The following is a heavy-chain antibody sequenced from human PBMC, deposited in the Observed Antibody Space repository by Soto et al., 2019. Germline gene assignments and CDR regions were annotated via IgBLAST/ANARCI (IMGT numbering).Heavy chain of an antibody. J-gene: IGHJ5*02. CDR2: IIPIFSTI. Sequence: QVRLEQSGAELKKPGSSVKVSCKASGGTFSSYSITWVRQAPGEGLEWMGGIIPIFSTINYAQKFQDRITISADESSGTTDMALSGLRSADTAVYYCARGGVDFMKGWFDPWGRGTVVTVSS. V-gene: IGHV1-69*01. CDR1: GGTFSSYS. CDR3: ARGGVDFMKGWFDP. D-gene: IGHD3-3*01.